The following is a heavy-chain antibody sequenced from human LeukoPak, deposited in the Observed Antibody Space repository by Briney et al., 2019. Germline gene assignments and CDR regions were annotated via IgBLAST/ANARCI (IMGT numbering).Heavy chain of an antibody. D-gene: IGHD3-3*01. J-gene: IGHJ4*02. CDR2: INHSGST. CDR1: GGSFSGYY. Sequence: TSETLSLTCAVYGGSFSGYYWSWIRQPPGKGLEWIGEINHSGSTTYNPSLKSRVTISVDTSKNQFSLKLSSVTAADTAVYYCARGGIRLYYDFWSGYSQFDDWGQGTLVTVSS. CDR3: ARGGIRLYYDFWSGYSQFDD. V-gene: IGHV4-34*01.